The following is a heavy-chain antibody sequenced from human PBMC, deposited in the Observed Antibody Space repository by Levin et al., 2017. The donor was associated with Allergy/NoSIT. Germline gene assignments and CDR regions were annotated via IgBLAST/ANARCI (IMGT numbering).Heavy chain of an antibody. Sequence: PGGSLRLSCEASGFVFSTYGMHWVRQAPGKGLEWVAVIWNDGGNKYYADSVKGRFTISRDNSQNTMYLQMNSLRDEDTAVYYCARAVGPYDYWGQGTLVTVSS. D-gene: IGHD6-19*01. CDR2: IWNDGGNK. CDR3: ARAVGPYDY. V-gene: IGHV3-33*01. J-gene: IGHJ4*01. CDR1: GFVFSTYG.